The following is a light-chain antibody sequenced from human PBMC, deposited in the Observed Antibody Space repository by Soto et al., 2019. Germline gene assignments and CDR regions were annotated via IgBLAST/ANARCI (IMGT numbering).Light chain of an antibody. J-gene: IGKJ1*01. CDR2: DAS. CDR1: QGIRND. V-gene: IGKV3-11*01. Sequence: TQSPSSLSASVGDRVTITCRASQGIRNDLAWYQQKPGQAPRLLIYDASNRATGIPARFSGSGSGADFTLTISSLEPEDFAVYYCQQRSNWPWTFGQGTKVDIK. CDR3: QQRSNWPWT.